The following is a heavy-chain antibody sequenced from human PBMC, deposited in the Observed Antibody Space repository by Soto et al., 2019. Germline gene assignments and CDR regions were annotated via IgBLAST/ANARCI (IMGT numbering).Heavy chain of an antibody. CDR1: GYTFTSYY. D-gene: IGHD6-13*01. Sequence: GASVKVSCKASGYTFTSYYMHWVRQAPGQGLEWMGIINPSGGSTSYAQKFQGRVTMTRDTSTSTVYMELSSLRSEDTAVYYCARVAAADPYYYYYGMDVWGQGTTVTVS. J-gene: IGHJ6*02. CDR2: INPSGGST. CDR3: ARVAAADPYYYYYGMDV. V-gene: IGHV1-46*01.